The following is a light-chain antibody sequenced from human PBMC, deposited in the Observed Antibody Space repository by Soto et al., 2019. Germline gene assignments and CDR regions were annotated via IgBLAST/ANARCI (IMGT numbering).Light chain of an antibody. CDR1: QSVSSSY. V-gene: IGKV3-20*01. CDR2: GAS. CDR3: QQYGSSRWT. J-gene: IGKJ1*01. Sequence: EIVLTQSPGTLSLSPGERATLSCRASQSVSSSYLAWYQQKPGQAPRLLIYGASSRATGIPDRFSGSGSGKEFTLNISRLEPEDFAVYYCQQYGSSRWTLGQGTKV.